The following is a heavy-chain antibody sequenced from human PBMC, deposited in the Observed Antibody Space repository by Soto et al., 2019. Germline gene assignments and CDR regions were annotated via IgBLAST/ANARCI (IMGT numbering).Heavy chain of an antibody. CDR3: ARHGYTSGRTYFDY. CDR2: IYDRGST. J-gene: IGHJ4*02. Sequence: QLQLQESGPGLVKPSETLSLTCTVSGGSIGSSSYYWCWIRQPPGKGLEWIGSIYDRGSTYSNPSLKSRLTTSLDTSKNQCALKLTSVTAADKAVYYCARHGYTSGRTYFDYWGQGTLVTVSS. V-gene: IGHV4-39*01. CDR1: GGSIGSSSYY. D-gene: IGHD6-19*01.